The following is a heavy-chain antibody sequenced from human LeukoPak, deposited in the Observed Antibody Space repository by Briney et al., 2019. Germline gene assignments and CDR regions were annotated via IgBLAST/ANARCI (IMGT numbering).Heavy chain of an antibody. CDR1: GYAFTTSD. CDR2: MSPYGGNT. V-gene: IGHV1-8*01. CDR3: ARGGSFGLKANLDS. Sequence: GASVKVSCKASGYAFTTSDINWVRQATGQGLEWMGWMSPYGGNTRYAQKFQARITMTRNTSASTAYMELSSLTSEDTAVYYCARGGSFGLKANLDSWGQGILVTVSS. D-gene: IGHD3/OR15-3a*01. J-gene: IGHJ4*02.